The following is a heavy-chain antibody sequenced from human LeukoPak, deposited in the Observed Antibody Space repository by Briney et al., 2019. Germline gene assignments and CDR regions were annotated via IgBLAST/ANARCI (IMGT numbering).Heavy chain of an antibody. CDR2: ISSSSSYI. J-gene: IGHJ4*02. D-gene: IGHD2-2*01. CDR1: GFTFSTYS. Sequence: GGSLRLSCAVSGFTFSTYSMSWVRQAPGKGLEWVSSISSSSSYIYYADSLKGRFTISRDNAKNSLYLQMNSLRAEDTAVYYCARGRRDTVVVPDNYFDYWGQGTLVTVSS. CDR3: ARGRRDTVVVPDNYFDY. V-gene: IGHV3-21*01.